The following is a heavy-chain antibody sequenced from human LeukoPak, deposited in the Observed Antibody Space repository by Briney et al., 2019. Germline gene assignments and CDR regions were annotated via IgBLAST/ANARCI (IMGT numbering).Heavy chain of an antibody. CDR3: ARHPIVGATPGWFDP. CDR2: ISASGDNT. CDR1: GFTFSSYV. D-gene: IGHD1-26*01. J-gene: IGHJ5*02. V-gene: IGHV3-23*01. Sequence: GGSLRLSCAASGFTFSSYVMSWVRQAPGKGLEWVSGISASGDNTYYADSVKGRFTISRDNSKNTLYLQMNNLRAEDTALYYCARHPIVGATPGWFDPWGQGTLVTVSS.